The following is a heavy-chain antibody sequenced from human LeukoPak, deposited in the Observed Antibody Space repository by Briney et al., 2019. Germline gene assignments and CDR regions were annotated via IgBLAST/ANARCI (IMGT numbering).Heavy chain of an antibody. Sequence: GRSLRLSCAASGFTSSNYGMHWVRQAPGKGLEWVAVIYDDGSKEYFADSVKGRFTISRDNSKNTVVLQMNRLRVEDTAVFYCARDFKSGYVDSWGQGTLVTVSS. CDR3: ARDFKSGYVDS. CDR2: IYDDGSKE. D-gene: IGHD5-12*01. CDR1: GFTSSNYG. J-gene: IGHJ4*02. V-gene: IGHV3-33*01.